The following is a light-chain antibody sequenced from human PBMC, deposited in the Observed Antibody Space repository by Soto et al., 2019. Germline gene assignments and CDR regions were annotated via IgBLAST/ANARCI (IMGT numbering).Light chain of an antibody. Sequence: DIVMTQSPDSLRASLGERATISCTSSLNIYFKSNNRNYLAWYQQKTGQPPKLLVYWASTRESGVPDRFTGSGSGTYFTLTIDNVQPDDVAVYYCQQYFITPLTFGGGTKVDIK. CDR2: WAS. CDR1: LNIYFKSNNRNY. J-gene: IGKJ4*01. V-gene: IGKV4-1*01. CDR3: QQYFITPLT.